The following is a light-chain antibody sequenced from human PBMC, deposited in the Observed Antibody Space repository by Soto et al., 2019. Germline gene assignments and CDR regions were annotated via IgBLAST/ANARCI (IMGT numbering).Light chain of an antibody. CDR2: EVS. CDR1: SSDVGGYNY. V-gene: IGLV2-8*01. CDR3: SSYAASNNLGV. J-gene: IGLJ2*01. Sequence: QSTLTQHPSASGSPGQSVTISCIGTSSDVGGYNYVSWYQQHPGKAPKLMIYEVSKRPSGVPDRFSGSKSGNTASLTVSGLQAEDEADYYCSSYAASNNLGVFGGGTKLIVL.